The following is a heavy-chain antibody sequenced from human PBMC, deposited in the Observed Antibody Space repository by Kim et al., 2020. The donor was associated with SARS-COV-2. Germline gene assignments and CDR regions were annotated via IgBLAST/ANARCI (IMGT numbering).Heavy chain of an antibody. J-gene: IGHJ5*02. CDR2: IHPNRGDT. CDR1: GYTFSAYY. V-gene: IGHV1-2*02. CDR3: ARDGCSSTSCYADARFYP. Sequence: ASVKVSCKSSGYTFSAYYMHWVRQAPGQGLEWLGWIHPNRGDTNYAQKFPCRVTMTRDTSISTAYMELSRLRSDDTAVYYCARDGCSSTSCYADARFYPW. D-gene: IGHD2-2*01.